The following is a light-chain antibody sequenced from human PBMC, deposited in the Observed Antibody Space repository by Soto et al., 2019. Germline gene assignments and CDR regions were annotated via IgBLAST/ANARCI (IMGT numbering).Light chain of an antibody. V-gene: IGKV2-30*02. CDR2: KVS. CDR3: LQAQAWPLI. CDR1: QSLVHSDGIAY. Sequence: DVVMTQSPLSLPVTLGQPASISCRSNQSLVHSDGIAYFSWFQQRPGRSPRRLIYKVSNRDSGVPDRFSGSGSDTDFTLNISRVEAEDVGVYYCLQAQAWPLIFGGGTKVDIK. J-gene: IGKJ4*01.